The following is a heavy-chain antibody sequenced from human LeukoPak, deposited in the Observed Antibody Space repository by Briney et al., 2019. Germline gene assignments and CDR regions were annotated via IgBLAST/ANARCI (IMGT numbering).Heavy chain of an antibody. CDR1: GYTFTSYD. CDR3: ARAFYYDSSGYYYYFDY. J-gene: IGHJ4*02. CDR2: MNPNSGNT. Sequence: ASVKVSCKASGYTFTSYDINWVRQATGQGLEWMGWMNPNSGNTGYAQKFQGRVTMTRNTSISTAYMELSSLRSEDTAVYYCARAFYYDSSGYYYYFDYWGQGTLVTVSS. V-gene: IGHV1-8*01. D-gene: IGHD3-22*01.